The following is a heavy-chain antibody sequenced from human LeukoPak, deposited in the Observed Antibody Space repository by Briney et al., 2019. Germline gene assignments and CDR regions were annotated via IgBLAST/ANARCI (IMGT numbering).Heavy chain of an antibody. CDR1: GGSTSSYY. Sequence: PSETLSLSCTVSGGSTSSYYWSWFRQPPGKGLEWIGYIFYSGSTNYNPSLKSRVTISVDTSKNQFSLKLRSVTAADTAVYYCARAESSGWIFDYWRPGTLVTVSS. CDR2: IFYSGST. D-gene: IGHD6-19*01. J-gene: IGHJ4*02. CDR3: ARAESSGWIFDY. V-gene: IGHV4-59*12.